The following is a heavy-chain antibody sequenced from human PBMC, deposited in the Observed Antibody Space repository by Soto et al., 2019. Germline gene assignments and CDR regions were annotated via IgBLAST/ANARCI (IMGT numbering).Heavy chain of an antibody. CDR1: GYTFSDYY. D-gene: IGHD1-1*01. CDR2: INPNSGGT. J-gene: IGHJ4*02. CDR3: AREPATAKPEGVDF. Sequence: ASVKVSCKASGYTFSDYYIHWVRQAPGQGLEWMGWINPNSGGTKYAPKFQGGVTMTRDTSITTAYMELSRLRSGDTAVYYCAREPATAKPEGVDFWGQGTPVTFSS. V-gene: IGHV1-2*02.